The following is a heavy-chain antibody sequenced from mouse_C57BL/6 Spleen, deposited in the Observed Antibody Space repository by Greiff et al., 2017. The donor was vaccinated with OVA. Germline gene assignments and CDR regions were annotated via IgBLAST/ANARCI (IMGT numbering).Heavy chain of an antibody. J-gene: IGHJ3*01. CDR2: INPNNGGP. D-gene: IGHD1-1*01. V-gene: IGHV1-22*01. CDR1: GYTFTDYN. CDR3: SKAYDYYGVSWFAY. Sequence: EVQLQQSGPELVKPGASVKMSCKASGYTFTDYNMRWVKQSHGKSLEWIGYINPNNGGPSYNQKLKGKATLTVNKSSSISYMELRSLTSEDSPFHYCSKAYDYYGVSWFAYWGQGTLVTVSA.